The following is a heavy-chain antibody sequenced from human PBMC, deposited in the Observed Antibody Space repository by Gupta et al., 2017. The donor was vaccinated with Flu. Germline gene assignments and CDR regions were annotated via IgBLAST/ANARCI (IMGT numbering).Heavy chain of an antibody. CDR2: IRSKGYGGTT. Sequence: AMSWVRQAPGKGLEWVGFIRSKGYGGTTEYAASVKGRFTISRDDSKSIAYLQMNSLKTEDTAVYSCTRGGYRYSGYDYFDYWGQGTLVTVSS. V-gene: IGHV3-49*04. D-gene: IGHD5-12*01. J-gene: IGHJ4*02. CDR1: A. CDR3: TRGGYRYSGYDYFDY.